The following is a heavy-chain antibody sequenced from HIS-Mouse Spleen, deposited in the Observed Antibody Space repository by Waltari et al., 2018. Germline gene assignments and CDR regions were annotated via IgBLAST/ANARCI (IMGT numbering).Heavy chain of an antibody. V-gene: IGHV4-39*07. CDR2: IYYSGST. J-gene: IGHJ2*01. Sequence: QLQLQESGPGLVKPSETLSLTCTVSGGSISSSSYDWGWFRQPTGKGLEWIGSIYYSGSTYYNPSLKSRVTISVDTSKNQFSLKLSSVTAADTAVYYCAREIPYSSSWYDWYFDLWGRGTLVTVSS. D-gene: IGHD6-13*01. CDR1: GGSISSSSYD. CDR3: AREIPYSSSWYDWYFDL.